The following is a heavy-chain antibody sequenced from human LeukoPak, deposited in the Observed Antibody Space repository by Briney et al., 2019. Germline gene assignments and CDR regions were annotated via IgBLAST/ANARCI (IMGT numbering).Heavy chain of an antibody. CDR2: IKPNSGGT. CDR3: ARGSIVGATFDYFDY. D-gene: IGHD1-26*01. Sequence: ASVKVSCKASGYTFTGYYIHWVRQAPGQGLEWMGWIKPNSGGTNYAQKFQGRVTMTRDTSISTAYMELSRLRSDDTAVYYCARGSIVGATFDYFDYWGQGTLVTVSS. CDR1: GYTFTGYY. V-gene: IGHV1-2*02. J-gene: IGHJ4*02.